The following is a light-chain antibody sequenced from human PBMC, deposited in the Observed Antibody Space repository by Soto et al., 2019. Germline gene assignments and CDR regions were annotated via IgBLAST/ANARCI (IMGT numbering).Light chain of an antibody. J-gene: IGKJ1*01. Sequence: EIVLTQSPDTLSLSPGERATLSCRASQSVSSSYVAWYQQKPGQAPRLLMHGAASRATGTPDRFSGSGSGTDITLTITRLEPEDFAVYYCQHYGSSPWTFGQGTKVEIK. CDR1: QSVSSSY. CDR2: GAA. V-gene: IGKV3-20*01. CDR3: QHYGSSPWT.